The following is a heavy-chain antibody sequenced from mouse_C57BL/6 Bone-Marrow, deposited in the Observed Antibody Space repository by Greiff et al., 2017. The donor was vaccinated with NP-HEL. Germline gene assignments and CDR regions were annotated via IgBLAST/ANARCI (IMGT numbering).Heavy chain of an antibody. J-gene: IGHJ2*01. CDR1: GYTFTSYG. Sequence: VKLMESGAELARPGASVKLSCKASGYTFTSYGISWVKQRTGQGLEWIGEIYPRSGNTYYNEKFKGKATLTADKSSSTAYMELRSLTSEDSAVYFCASKFYSNPDYWGQGTTLTVSS. V-gene: IGHV1-81*01. CDR2: IYPRSGNT. D-gene: IGHD2-5*01. CDR3: ASKFYSNPDY.